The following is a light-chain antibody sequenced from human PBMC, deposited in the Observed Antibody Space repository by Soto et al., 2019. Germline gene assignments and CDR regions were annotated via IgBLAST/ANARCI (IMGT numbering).Light chain of an antibody. J-gene: IGKJ2*01. CDR2: GAS. V-gene: IGKV3-20*01. CDR3: QQYGSSHYT. CDR1: QSVSSSY. Sequence: EIVLTQSPGTLSLSPGERATLSCRASQSVSSSYLAWYQQKPGQAPRLLIYGASSRATGIPDRFSGSGSGTDFTLTIRRLEPEDFAVYYCQQYGSSHYTFGQGTKLEIK.